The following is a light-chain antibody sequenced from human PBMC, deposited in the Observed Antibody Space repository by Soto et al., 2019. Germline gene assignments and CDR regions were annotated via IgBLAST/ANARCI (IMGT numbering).Light chain of an antibody. J-gene: IGKJ5*01. V-gene: IGKV3D-20*02. Sequence: IGLTQYPSTLSLSPGESATLSCRTSQRFXSDHLAGYQQKSGQAPSLPTDCASNMATGSPDRFSGSGSGTDFTLTISSLEPEDFGVYYFQHRSIWTGSFGQGTRLEIK. CDR1: QRFXSDH. CDR3: QHRSIWTGS. CDR2: CAS.